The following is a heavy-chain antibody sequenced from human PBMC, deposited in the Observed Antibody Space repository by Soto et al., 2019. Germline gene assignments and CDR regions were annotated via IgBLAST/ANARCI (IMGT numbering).Heavy chain of an antibody. Sequence: GGSLRLSCAASGFTFSSYAMSWVRQAPGKGLEWVSAISGSGGSTYYADSVKGRFTTSRDNSKNTLYLQMNSLRAEDTAVYYCAKDHTFMIGYSSGLFDPCGQGTLVTVSS. CDR1: GFTFSSYA. V-gene: IGHV3-23*01. CDR3: AKDHTFMIGYSSGLFDP. D-gene: IGHD6-19*01. CDR2: ISGSGGST. J-gene: IGHJ5*02.